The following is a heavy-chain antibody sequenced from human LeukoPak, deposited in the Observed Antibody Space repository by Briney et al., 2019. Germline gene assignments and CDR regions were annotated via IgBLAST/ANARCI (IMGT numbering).Heavy chain of an antibody. CDR3: ARATYYYGSGSSVYYGMDV. CDR1: GFTFSSYA. V-gene: IGHV3-30*04. D-gene: IGHD3-10*01. J-gene: IGHJ6*04. Sequence: GGSLRLSCAASGFTFSSYAMHWVRQAPGKGLEWVAVISYDGSNKYYADSVKGRFTISRDNSKNTLYLQMNSLRAEETAVYYCARATYYYGSGSSVYYGMDVWGKGTTVTVSS. CDR2: ISYDGSNK.